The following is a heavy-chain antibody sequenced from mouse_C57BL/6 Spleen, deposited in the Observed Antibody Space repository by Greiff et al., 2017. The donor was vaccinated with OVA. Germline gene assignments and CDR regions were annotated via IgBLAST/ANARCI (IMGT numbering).Heavy chain of an antibody. CDR3: ARHEDRVNSNYGLYAMDY. Sequence: QVQLQQSGAELVKPGASVKLSCKASGYTFTEYTIHWVKQRSGQGLEWIGWFYPGSGSITYNEKFKDKATLTADKSSSTVYMELSRLTSEDSAVYVCARHEDRVNSNYGLYAMDYWGQGTSVTVSS. J-gene: IGHJ4*01. CDR2: FYPGSGSI. V-gene: IGHV1-62-2*01. D-gene: IGHD2-5*01. CDR1: GYTFTEYT.